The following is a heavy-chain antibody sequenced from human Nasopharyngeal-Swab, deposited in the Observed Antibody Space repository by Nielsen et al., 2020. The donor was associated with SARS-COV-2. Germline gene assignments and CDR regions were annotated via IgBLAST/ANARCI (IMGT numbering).Heavy chain of an antibody. CDR3: ARSLGTFGWFDP. V-gene: IGHV4-59*01. J-gene: IGHJ5*02. CDR1: GGSISSYY. D-gene: IGHD3-16*01. CDR2: IYYSGST. Sequence: SETLSLTCTVSGGSISSYYWSWIRQPPGKGLEWIGYIYYSGSTNYNPSLKSRVTISVDTSKNQFSLKLSSATAADTAVYYCARSLGTFGWFDPWGRGTLVTVSS.